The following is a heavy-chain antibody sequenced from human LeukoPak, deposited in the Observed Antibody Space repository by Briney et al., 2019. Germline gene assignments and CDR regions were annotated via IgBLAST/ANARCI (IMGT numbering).Heavy chain of an antibody. CDR2: INPNSGGT. V-gene: IGHV1-2*02. CDR1: GYTFTGYY. D-gene: IGHD6-19*01. CDR3: TRAAGYSSGWFDY. Sequence: ASVKVSCKASGYTFTGYYMHWVRQAPGQGLEWMGWINPNSGGTNYAQKFQGRVTMTRDTSITKAYMELSSLTSDDTAVYYCTRAAGYSSGWFDYWGQGTLVTVSS. J-gene: IGHJ4*02.